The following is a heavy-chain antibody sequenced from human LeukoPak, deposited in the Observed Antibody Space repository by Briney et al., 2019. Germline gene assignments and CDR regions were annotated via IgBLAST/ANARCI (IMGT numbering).Heavy chain of an antibody. J-gene: IGHJ4*02. CDR1: GGTFSSYA. Sequence: SVKVSCKASGGTFSSYAISWVRQAPGQGLEWMGRIIPILGIANYAQKFQGRVTITADKSMSTAYMELSSLRSEDTAVYYCARAGGSCGGDCYSPFDYWGQGTLVTVSS. D-gene: IGHD2-21*02. V-gene: IGHV1-69*04. CDR3: ARAGGSCGGDCYSPFDY. CDR2: IIPILGIA.